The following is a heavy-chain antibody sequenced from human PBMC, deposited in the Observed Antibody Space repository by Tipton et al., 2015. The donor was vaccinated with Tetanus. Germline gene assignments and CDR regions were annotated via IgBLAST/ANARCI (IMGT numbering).Heavy chain of an antibody. CDR2: ISHNGAA. Sequence: TLSLTCTVSGVSLGSGDHYWTWIRQSPGKGLEWIGYISHNGAAYYNPSLKSRVVISVDTSKNQFSLNLRSVTAADTAVYYCARDRGFTTYNYFDPWGQGTLVTVSS. V-gene: IGHV4-30-4*08. CDR3: ARDRGFTTYNYFDP. D-gene: IGHD5-24*01. J-gene: IGHJ5*02. CDR1: GVSLGSGDHY.